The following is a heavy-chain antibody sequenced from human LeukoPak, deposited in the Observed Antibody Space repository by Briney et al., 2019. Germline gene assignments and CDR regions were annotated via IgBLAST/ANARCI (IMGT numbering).Heavy chain of an antibody. CDR3: AREARSSANKNWFDP. V-gene: IGHV4-4*07. CDR2: IYTSGST. CDR1: GGTISSDY. Sequence: SETLSLTCTVSGGTISSDYLSWIRQPAGKGLEWIGRIYTSGSTNYNPSLKSRVTMSVDTSKNQFSLKLSSVTAADTAVYYCAREARSSANKNWFDPCGDRTLVTVSS. D-gene: IGHD1-26*01. J-gene: IGHJ5*02.